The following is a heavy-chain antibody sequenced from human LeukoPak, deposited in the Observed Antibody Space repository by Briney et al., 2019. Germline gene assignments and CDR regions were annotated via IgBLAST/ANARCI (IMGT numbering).Heavy chain of an antibody. J-gene: IGHJ3*01. D-gene: IGHD4-23*01. V-gene: IGHV4-34*01. CDR3: ATLTGGDDAFDL. CDR2: INHRGST. CDR1: GGSFSGSY. Sequence: SESLSVTSAVYGGSFSGSYWRWICQPPRKGLEWIGEINHRGSTNYNQSLKSRVTISVLTSKNPFTLKLSSVTAADTAAYYCATLTGGDDAFDLWGQGTMVTVSS.